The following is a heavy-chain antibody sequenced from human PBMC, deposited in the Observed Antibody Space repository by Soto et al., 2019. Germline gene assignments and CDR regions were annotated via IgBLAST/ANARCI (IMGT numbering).Heavy chain of an antibody. CDR1: GFTFSSYG. D-gene: IGHD2-2*01. CDR3: AKDWDIVLVPAAMVMSY. Sequence: QVQLVESGGGVVQPGRSLRLSCAASGFTFSSYGMHWVRQAPGKGLEWVAVISYDGSNKYYADSVKGRFTISRDNSKNTLYLQMNSLRAEDTAVYYCAKDWDIVLVPAAMVMSYWGQGTLVTVSS. CDR2: ISYDGSNK. V-gene: IGHV3-30*18. J-gene: IGHJ4*02.